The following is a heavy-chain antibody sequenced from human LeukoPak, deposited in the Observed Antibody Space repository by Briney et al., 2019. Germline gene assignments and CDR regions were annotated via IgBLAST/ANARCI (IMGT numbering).Heavy chain of an antibody. CDR3: AKGGFLWFGELGFDY. CDR2: ISGSGGST. J-gene: IGHJ4*02. D-gene: IGHD3-10*01. CDR1: GFTFSSYA. Sequence: GGSLRLSCAASGFTFSSYAMSWVRQAPGKGLEWVSAISGSGGSTYYADSVKGRFTISRDNSKNTLYLQMNSLRAEDTAVYYCAKGGFLWFGELGFDYWGQGTLVTVSS. V-gene: IGHV3-23*01.